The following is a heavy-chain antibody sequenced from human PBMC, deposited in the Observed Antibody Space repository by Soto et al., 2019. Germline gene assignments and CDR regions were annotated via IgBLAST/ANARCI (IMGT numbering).Heavy chain of an antibody. CDR3: ARSSPDHQNIVIVPVASTGMDV. CDR2: IDTAGDT. J-gene: IGHJ6*01. CDR1: GFTFRSYD. V-gene: IGHV3-13*01. D-gene: IGHD2-2*01. Sequence: EVQLVESGGGLVQPGGSLRLSCAASGFTFRSYDMHWVRQVTGKGLEWVSAIDTAGDTYYPGSVKGRFTISRENAKNSLYLQMNSLTAGDTAVYYCARSSPDHQNIVIVPVASTGMDVW.